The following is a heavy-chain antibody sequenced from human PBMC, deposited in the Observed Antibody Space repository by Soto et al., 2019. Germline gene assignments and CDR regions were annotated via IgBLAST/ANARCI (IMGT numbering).Heavy chain of an antibody. J-gene: IGHJ4*02. CDR3: ATYLAGYSSGFFDY. CDR2: FDPEDGET. V-gene: IGHV1-24*01. D-gene: IGHD6-19*01. CDR1: GYTLTELS. Sequence: ASVKVSCKVSGYTLTELSMHWVRQAPGKGLEWMGGFDPEDGETIYAQKFQGRVTMTEDTSTDTAYMELSSLRSEDTAVYYCATYLAGYSSGFFDYWGQGTLVTVSS.